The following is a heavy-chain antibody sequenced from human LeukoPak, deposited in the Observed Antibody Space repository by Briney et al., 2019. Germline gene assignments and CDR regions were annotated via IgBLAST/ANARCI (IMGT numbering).Heavy chain of an antibody. V-gene: IGHV4-59*01. CDR3: ARVTGYMVEDYFDY. CDR1: GGSISSYY. CDR2: IYYSGST. D-gene: IGHD6-13*01. J-gene: IGHJ4*02. Sequence: ASETLSLTCTVSGGSISSYYWSWIRQPPGKGLEWIGYIYYSGSTNYNPSLKSRVTISVDTSKNQFSLKLSSVTAADTAVYSCARVTGYMVEDYFDYWGQGTLVTVSS.